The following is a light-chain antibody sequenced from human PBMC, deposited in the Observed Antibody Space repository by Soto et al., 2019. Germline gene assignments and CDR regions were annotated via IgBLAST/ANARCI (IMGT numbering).Light chain of an antibody. J-gene: IGLJ1*01. CDR3: SSYTNINTRARV. V-gene: IGLV2-14*01. CDR1: SGDIGSYNR. Sequence: QSALTQPASVSGSPGQSITISCTGTSGDIGSYNRVSWHQQHPGKAPKLIIYEVTDRPSGVSNRFPGSKSGNTASLTISGLQAEDEAEYYCSSYTNINTRARVFGTGTKVTVL. CDR2: EVT.